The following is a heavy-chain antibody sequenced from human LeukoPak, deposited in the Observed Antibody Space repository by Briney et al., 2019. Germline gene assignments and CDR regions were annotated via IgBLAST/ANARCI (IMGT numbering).Heavy chain of an antibody. J-gene: IGHJ4*02. Sequence: PGGALRLSCAASGFTFSSYWMSWVRQAPGKGLEWVTNIKRDESEIYYVDSVKGRFTVSRDNAKNSLYLQMNSLRAEDTAVYYCARDRGTREYFDYWGQGTLVTVSS. V-gene: IGHV3-7*01. CDR1: GFTFSSYW. CDR3: ARDRGTREYFDY. CDR2: IKRDESEI. D-gene: IGHD1-26*01.